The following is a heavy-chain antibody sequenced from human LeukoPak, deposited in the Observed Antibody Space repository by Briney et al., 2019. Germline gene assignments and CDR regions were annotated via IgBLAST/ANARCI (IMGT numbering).Heavy chain of an antibody. V-gene: IGHV1-18*01. Sequence: ASVKVSCKASGYTFTSYGISWVRQAPGQGREWMGWISAYNGSTNYAQKLQGRVTMTTDTSTSTAYMELRSLRSDDTAVYYCAREGNSGWYFGWFDPWGQGTLVTVSS. D-gene: IGHD6-19*01. CDR3: AREGNSGWYFGWFDP. CDR2: ISAYNGST. J-gene: IGHJ5*02. CDR1: GYTFTSYG.